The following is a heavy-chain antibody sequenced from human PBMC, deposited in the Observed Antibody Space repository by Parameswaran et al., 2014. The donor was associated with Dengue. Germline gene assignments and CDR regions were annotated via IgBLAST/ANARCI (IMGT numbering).Heavy chain of an antibody. CDR3: ASQDFWSGYYSSYYYMDV. Sequence: VRQMPGKGLEWVANIKQDGSEEYYVDSVKGRFTISRDNAKNSLYLQMNSLRAEDTAVYYCASQDFWSGYYSSYYYMDVWGKGTTVTVSS. V-gene: IGHV3-7*01. J-gene: IGHJ6*03. CDR2: IKQDGSEE. D-gene: IGHD3-3*01.